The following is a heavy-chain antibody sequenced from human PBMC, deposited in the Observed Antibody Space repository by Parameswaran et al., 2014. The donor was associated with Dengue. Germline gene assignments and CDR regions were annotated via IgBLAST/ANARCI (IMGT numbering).Heavy chain of an antibody. J-gene: IGHJ4*02. CDR2: IYPGDSHT. D-gene: IGHD3-3*01. V-gene: IGHV5-51*01. Sequence: VRQAPGKGLEWMGIIYPGDSHTRYSPSFQGQVTISADKSISTAYLQWSSLKASDTAMYYCAVASLDFWSGLPFEFWAQGTLVTVSS. CDR3: AVASLDFWSGLPFEF.